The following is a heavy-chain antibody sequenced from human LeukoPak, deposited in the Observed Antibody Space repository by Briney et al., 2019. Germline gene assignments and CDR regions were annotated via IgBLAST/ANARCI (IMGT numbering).Heavy chain of an antibody. V-gene: IGHV1-69*05. CDR3: ARLKNYGDYGY. Sequence: ASVKVSCKASGGTFSSYAISWVRQAPGQGLEWMGGIIPIFGTANYAQKFQGRVTMTTDTSTSIAYMELRSLTSDDTAVYYCARLKNYGDYGYWGQGTLVTVSS. D-gene: IGHD4-17*01. CDR1: GGTFSSYA. J-gene: IGHJ4*02. CDR2: IIPIFGTA.